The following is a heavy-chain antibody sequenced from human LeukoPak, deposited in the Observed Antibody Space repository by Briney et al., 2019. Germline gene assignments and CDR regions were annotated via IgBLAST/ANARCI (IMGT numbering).Heavy chain of an antibody. CDR1: GLTFSSSV. D-gene: IGHD2-15*01. V-gene: IGHV3-23*01. Sequence: GGSLRLSCVASGLTFSSSVMRWARQTPGRGLEWVSGIGPSGQYAYYADSVKGRSTMSRDNSRNTLYLQMNSLRAEDTAVYHCARRFTAGAADIWGQGTVVIVSS. CDR2: IGPSGQYA. CDR3: ARRFTAGAADI. J-gene: IGHJ3*02.